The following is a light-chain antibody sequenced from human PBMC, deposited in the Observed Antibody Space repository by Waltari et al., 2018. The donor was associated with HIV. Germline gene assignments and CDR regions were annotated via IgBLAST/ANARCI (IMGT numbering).Light chain of an antibody. V-gene: IGLV3-21*04. CDR3: QVWDTTTDQWV. CDR1: NIGSTR. CDR2: DDN. Sequence: SYVLTQPPSVSVDPGETARITCGGTNIGSTRVKWYPQKPGQAPVLVIYDDNDRPPGIPERFSGSSSGNTATLTISRVEAGDEADYYCQVWDTTTDQWVFGGGTELAVL. J-gene: IGLJ3*02.